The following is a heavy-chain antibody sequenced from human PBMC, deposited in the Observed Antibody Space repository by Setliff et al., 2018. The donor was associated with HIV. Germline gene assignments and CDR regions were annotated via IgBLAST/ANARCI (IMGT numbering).Heavy chain of an antibody. V-gene: IGHV4-39*01. J-gene: IGHJ4*02. Sequence: PSETLSLTCTFSGGSISSSSYYWGWIGQPPGKGLEWIGNVYYSVTTYYNPSLKSRVTISVDTSKNQFSLKLSSVTAADTAVYYCARFGRSLRTVDYWGQGTLVTVSS. CDR2: VYYSVTT. CDR1: GGSISSSSYY. CDR3: ARFGRSLRTVDY. D-gene: IGHD3-3*01.